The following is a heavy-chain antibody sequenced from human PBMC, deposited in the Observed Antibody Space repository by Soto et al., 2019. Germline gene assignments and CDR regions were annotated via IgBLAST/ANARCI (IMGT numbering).Heavy chain of an antibody. V-gene: IGHV4-59*08. CDR3: ARGYGDYVLHY. CDR2: IYYSGST. CDR1: GGSISSYY. D-gene: IGHD4-17*01. J-gene: IGHJ4*02. Sequence: QVQLQESGPGLVKPSETLSLTCTVSGGSISSYYWSWIRQPPGKGLEWIGYIYYSGSTNYNPSLKSRVTIPVDTSKNQFSLKLSSVTAADTAVYYCARGYGDYVLHYWGQGTLVTVSS.